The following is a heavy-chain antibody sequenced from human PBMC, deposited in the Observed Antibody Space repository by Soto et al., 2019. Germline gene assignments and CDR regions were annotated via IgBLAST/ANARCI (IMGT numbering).Heavy chain of an antibody. J-gene: IGHJ4*02. CDR1: GFTVSISY. V-gene: IGHV3-53*01. Sequence: EVQLVESGGGLIQPGESLRLSCAASGFTVSISYMSWVRQAPGKGLEWVSTIYRDGSTYYAYSVEGRFTISRDNSKNTLYLQMNSLRVEDTATYYCARGKGIGWYESSDYWGQGTLVTVSS. CDR2: IYRDGST. D-gene: IGHD6-19*01. CDR3: ARGKGIGWYESSDY.